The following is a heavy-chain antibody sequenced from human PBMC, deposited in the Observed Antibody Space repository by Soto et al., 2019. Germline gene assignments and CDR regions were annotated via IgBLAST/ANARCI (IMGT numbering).Heavy chain of an antibody. J-gene: IGHJ4*02. Sequence: PGGSLRLSXAASGFTFTRYSMNWVRQAPGKGLEWVSSISSTTNYIYYGDSMKGRFTISRDNAKNSPYLEMNSLRAEDTALYYCARESEDLTSNFDYWGQGTLVTVSS. CDR3: ARESEDLTSNFDY. V-gene: IGHV3-21*06. CDR1: GFTFTRYS. CDR2: ISSTTNYI.